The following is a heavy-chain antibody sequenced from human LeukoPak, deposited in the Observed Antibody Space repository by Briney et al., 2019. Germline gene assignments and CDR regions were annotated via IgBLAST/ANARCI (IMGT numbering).Heavy chain of an antibody. CDR1: GFTFSSYG. D-gene: IGHD2-2*01. Sequence: GGSLRLSXAASGFTFSSYGMHWVRQAPGKGLEWVAFIRYDGSNKYYADPVKGRFTISRDNSKNTLYLQMNSLRAEDTAVYYCAKVGIVVVPAARGAFDIWGQGTMVTVSS. CDR3: AKVGIVVVPAARGAFDI. J-gene: IGHJ3*02. CDR2: IRYDGSNK. V-gene: IGHV3-30*02.